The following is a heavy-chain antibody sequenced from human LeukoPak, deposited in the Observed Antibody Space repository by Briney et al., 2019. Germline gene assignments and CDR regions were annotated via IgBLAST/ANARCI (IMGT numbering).Heavy chain of an antibody. Sequence: GGSLRLSCAASGFTFSSYWMSWVCQAPGKGLVWVANVKQDGSERYYVGSVRGRFTISRDNAKNSLYLQMNSLRAEDTAVYYCAREGAYYLDSWGQGTLVAVSS. D-gene: IGHD4/OR15-4a*01. J-gene: IGHJ4*02. CDR2: VKQDGSER. CDR1: GFTFSSYW. CDR3: AREGAYYLDS. V-gene: IGHV3-7*01.